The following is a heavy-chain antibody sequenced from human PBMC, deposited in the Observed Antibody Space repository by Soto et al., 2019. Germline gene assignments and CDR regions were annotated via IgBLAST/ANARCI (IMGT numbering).Heavy chain of an antibody. Sequence: SVKVSGKASGGTFSSYAISWVRQAPWQGLEWMGGIIPIFGTANYAQKFQGRVTITADESTSTAYMELSSLRSEETAVYYCARDRQARGSYYDSSGYPSFDYWGQGTLVTVSS. CDR1: GGTFSSYA. CDR3: ARDRQARGSYYDSSGYPSFDY. V-gene: IGHV1-69*13. D-gene: IGHD3-22*01. J-gene: IGHJ4*02. CDR2: IIPIFGTA.